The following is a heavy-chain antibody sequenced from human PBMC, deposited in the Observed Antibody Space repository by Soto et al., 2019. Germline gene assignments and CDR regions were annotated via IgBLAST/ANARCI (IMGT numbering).Heavy chain of an antibody. CDR2: IKSKVDGGTA. J-gene: IGHJ6*02. D-gene: IGHD2-2*01. Sequence: GGSLRLSCAASGFTFSNAWMNWVRQGPGKGLEWLGRIKSKVDGGTADYGAATKGRFNISRDDLKNMLYLQMNSLKPDDTAVYYCTTLSYLYYDGMDVWGQGTTVTVSS. V-gene: IGHV3-15*01. CDR1: GFTFSNAW. CDR3: TTLSYLYYDGMDV.